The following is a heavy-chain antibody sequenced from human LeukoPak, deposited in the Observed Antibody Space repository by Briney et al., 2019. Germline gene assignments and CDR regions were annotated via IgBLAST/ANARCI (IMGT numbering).Heavy chain of an antibody. D-gene: IGHD4-17*01. V-gene: IGHV1-69*06. CDR3: ARVSPNTVTTLQYFDY. J-gene: IGHJ4*02. CDR2: IIPIFGTT. CDR1: GGTFSSYA. Sequence: SVKVSCKASGGTFSSYAISWVRQAPGQGLEWMGGIIPIFGTTNYAQKFQGRVTITADKSTSTAYMELSSLRSEDTAVYYCARVSPNTVTTLQYFDYWGQGTLVTVSS.